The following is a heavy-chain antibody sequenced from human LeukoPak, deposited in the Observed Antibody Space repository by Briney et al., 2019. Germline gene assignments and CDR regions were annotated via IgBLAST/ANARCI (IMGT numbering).Heavy chain of an antibody. CDR3: ARDDILTPYYYYMDV. D-gene: IGHD3-9*01. CDR2: INPNSGGT. Sequence: ASVKVSCKASGYTFTGYYMHWVRQAHGQGLEWMGLINPNSGGTNYAQKFQGRVTMTRDTSISTAYMELSRLRSDDTAVYYCARDDILTPYYYYMDVWGKGTTVTISS. V-gene: IGHV1-2*02. J-gene: IGHJ6*03. CDR1: GYTFTGYY.